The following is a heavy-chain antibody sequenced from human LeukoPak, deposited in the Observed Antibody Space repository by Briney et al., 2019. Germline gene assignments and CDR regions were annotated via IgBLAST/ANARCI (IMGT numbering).Heavy chain of an antibody. J-gene: IGHJ5*02. CDR3: ATNILVRDIINWFDP. D-gene: IGHD3-10*01. V-gene: IGHV1-8*02. CDR1: GYTFTSFY. CDR2: MNPNSGST. Sequence: ASVKVSCKASGYTFTSFYMNWVRQAPGQGLEWMGWMNPNSGSTGYAQKFQGRVTMTRDTSMSTVYMELSSLRYEDTAVYYCATNILVRDIINWFDPWGQGTLVTVSS.